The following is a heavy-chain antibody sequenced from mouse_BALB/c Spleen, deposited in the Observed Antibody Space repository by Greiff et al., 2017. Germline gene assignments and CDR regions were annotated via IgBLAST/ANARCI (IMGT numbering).Heavy chain of an antibody. J-gene: IGHJ3*01. CDR3: ASGLFGPFAY. Sequence: QVQLKESGAELVRPGVSVKISCKGSGYTFTDYAMHWVKQSHAKSLEWIGVISTYYGDASYNQKFKGKATMTVDKSSSTAYMELARLTSEDSAIYYCASGLFGPFAYWGQGTLVTVSA. CDR1: GYTFTDYA. V-gene: IGHV1S137*01. D-gene: IGHD6-5*01. CDR2: ISTYYGDA.